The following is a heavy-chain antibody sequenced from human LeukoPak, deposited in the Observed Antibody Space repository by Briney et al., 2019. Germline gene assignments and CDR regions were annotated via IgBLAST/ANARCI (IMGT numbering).Heavy chain of an antibody. D-gene: IGHD3-22*01. J-gene: IGHJ4*02. V-gene: IGHV4-38-2*02. CDR1: GYSISSGYY. CDR3: ARAGPLGDYDSSGYFDY. CDR2: IYHSGST. Sequence: SETLSLTCTVSGYSISSGYYWGWIRQPPGKGLEWIGSIYHSGSTYYNPSLKSRVTISVDTSKNQFSLKLSSVTAADTAVYYCARAGPLGDYDSSGYFDYWGQGTLVTVSS.